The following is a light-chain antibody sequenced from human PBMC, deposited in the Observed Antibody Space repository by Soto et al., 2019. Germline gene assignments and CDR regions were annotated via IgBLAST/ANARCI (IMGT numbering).Light chain of an antibody. J-gene: IGKJ1*01. CDR2: GAS. V-gene: IGKV3-15*01. Sequence: ETVMTQSPATLSVSPGERATLSCRASQSVSSDLAWNQQKPGQAPRLLIFGASTRATNIPARFTGSRSGTEFTLTISSLQSEDFAVYYCQQYNTWPRTFGQGTKVESK. CDR1: QSVSSD. CDR3: QQYNTWPRT.